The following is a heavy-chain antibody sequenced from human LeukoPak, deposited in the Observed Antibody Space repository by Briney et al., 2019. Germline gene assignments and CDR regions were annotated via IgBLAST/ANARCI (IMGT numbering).Heavy chain of an antibody. CDR2: ISAYNGNT. Sequence: GASVKVSCKASGYTFTGYGISWVRQAPGQGLEWMGWISAYNGNTNYAQKLQGRVTMTTDTSTSTAYMQLRSLRSDVTAVYYCASRRSGYFDYWGQGTLVTVSS. V-gene: IGHV1-18*01. D-gene: IGHD2-15*01. J-gene: IGHJ4*02. CDR3: ASRRSGYFDY. CDR1: GYTFTGYG.